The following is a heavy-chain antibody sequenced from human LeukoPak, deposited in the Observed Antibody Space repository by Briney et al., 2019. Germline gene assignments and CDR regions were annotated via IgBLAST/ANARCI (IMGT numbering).Heavy chain of an antibody. Sequence: GGALWLSCAASGFPLYSYGMRWGRPAPGEGLEGVSAISGSGGSTYYADSVKGRFTISRDNSKNTLYLQMNSLRAEDTAVYYCAKLRGSGYYPNWGQGTLVTVSS. CDR1: GFPLYSYG. CDR3: AKLRGSGYYPN. D-gene: IGHD3-22*01. J-gene: IGHJ4*02. CDR2: ISGSGGST. V-gene: IGHV3-23*01.